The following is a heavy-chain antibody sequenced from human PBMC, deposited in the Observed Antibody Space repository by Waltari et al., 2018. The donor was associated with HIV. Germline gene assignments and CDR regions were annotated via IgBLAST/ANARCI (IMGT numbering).Heavy chain of an antibody. Sequence: QVQLVQSGAEVKKPGASVKVSCKASGYTFHSYYMHWVRQAPGHGLEWMGIINPSGGSTSYAQKFQGRVTMTRDTSTSTVYMELSSLRSEDTAVYYCARDLELGITFGGVIAGLDYWGQGTLVTVSS. CDR1: GYTFHSYY. J-gene: IGHJ4*02. V-gene: IGHV1-46*02. D-gene: IGHD3-16*02. CDR3: ARDLELGITFGGVIAGLDY. CDR2: INPSGGST.